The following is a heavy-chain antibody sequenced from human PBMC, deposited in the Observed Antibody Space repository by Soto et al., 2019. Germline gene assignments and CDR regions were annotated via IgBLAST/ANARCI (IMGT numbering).Heavy chain of an antibody. D-gene: IGHD5-12*01. J-gene: IGHJ4*01. CDR3: GRGRSGQIVVFY. CDR2: IGPESGAT. CDR1: GCTFSGHY. Sequence: ASVKVCCKASGCTFSGHYIHWVRQAPEQGPEWMGEIGPESGATRYAQKFQGRVTMTREMSSTTVYMQLNNLSPDDTAVYYCGRGRSGQIVVFYWG. V-gene: IGHV1-2*02.